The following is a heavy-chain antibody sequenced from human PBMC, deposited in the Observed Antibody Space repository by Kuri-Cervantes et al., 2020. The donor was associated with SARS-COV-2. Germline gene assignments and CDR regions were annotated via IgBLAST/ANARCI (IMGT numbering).Heavy chain of an antibody. D-gene: IGHD4-17*01. Sequence: GGSLRLSCKGSGYSFTSYWIGWVRQMPGKGLEWMGIIYPGDSDTRYSPSFQGQVTISADKPISTAYLQWSSLKASDTAMYYCARRSRPYGDDDAFDIWGQGTMVTVSS. CDR3: ARRSRPYGDDDAFDI. CDR1: GYSFTSYW. J-gene: IGHJ3*02. CDR2: IYPGDSDT. V-gene: IGHV5-51*04.